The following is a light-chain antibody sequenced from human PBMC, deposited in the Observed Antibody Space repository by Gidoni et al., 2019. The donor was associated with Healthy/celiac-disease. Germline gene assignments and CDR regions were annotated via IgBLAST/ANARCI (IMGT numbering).Light chain of an antibody. J-gene: IGLJ1*01. Sequence: SYVLTQPPSVSVAPGQTARITWGGNNIGSTSVHWYQQTPGQAPVLVFYDDSDRPSGIPARFSGSNSGNTATLTISRVEAGDEADYYCQVWDSSSDHYVFGTGTKVTVL. CDR3: QVWDSSSDHYV. V-gene: IGLV3-21*02. CDR1: NIGSTS. CDR2: DDS.